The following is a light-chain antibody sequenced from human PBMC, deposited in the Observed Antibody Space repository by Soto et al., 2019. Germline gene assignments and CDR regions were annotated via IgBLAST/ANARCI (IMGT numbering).Light chain of an antibody. J-gene: IGLJ2*01. V-gene: IGLV2-14*01. CDR2: EAT. Sequence: QSVLTQPASVSGSPGQSITISCTGTSSDVGGYNYVSWYQHHPGKAPKLMIYEATNRPSGVSNRFSGSKSGNTASLTISWLQDEDEAAYYCTSYASSSTSVVFGGGTKLTVL. CDR1: SSDVGGYNY. CDR3: TSYASSSTSVV.